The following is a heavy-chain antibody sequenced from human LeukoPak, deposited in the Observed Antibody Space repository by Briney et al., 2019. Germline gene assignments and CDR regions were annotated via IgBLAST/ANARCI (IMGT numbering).Heavy chain of an antibody. J-gene: IGHJ3*02. Sequence: ASVKVSCMASGYTFTSYGITWVRQAPGQGLEWMGWISANNGDTVYAQKLQDRVTMTIDTSTTTVYMELRSLRSDDTAVYYCAREYSSLTNAFDIWGQGTMVTVSS. CDR2: ISANNGDT. V-gene: IGHV1-18*01. CDR3: AREYSSLTNAFDI. CDR1: GYTFTSYG. D-gene: IGHD6-6*01.